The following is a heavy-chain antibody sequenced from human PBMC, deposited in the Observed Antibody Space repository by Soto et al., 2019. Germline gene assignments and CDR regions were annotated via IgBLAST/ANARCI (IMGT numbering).Heavy chain of an antibody. V-gene: IGHV4-59*03. CDR3: ARSTSKSGFNGFDP. CDR1: GASLNSDY. J-gene: IGHJ5*02. D-gene: IGHD5-12*01. Sequence: SETLSLSCTVSGASLNSDYWSWIRQSPGKGLEWIGYIYHMGGTDYNPSLKSRVTISIDKSKNQFSLNLRSVTAADTAVYFCARSTSKSGFNGFDPWGQGTQVAVSA. CDR2: IYHMGGT.